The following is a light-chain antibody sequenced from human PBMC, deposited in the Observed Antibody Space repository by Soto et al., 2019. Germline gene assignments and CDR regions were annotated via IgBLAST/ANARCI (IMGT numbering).Light chain of an antibody. V-gene: IGKV1-12*02. Sequence: DIQMTQSPSSVSASVGDRLTITCRASQIINKWLAWYQQKPGKAPTLLIYGASTLQSGVPSRFSGSGSGTDFTLTISSLQPEDFATYYCQQANSFPFTFGLGTKVDIK. CDR1: QIINKW. J-gene: IGKJ3*01. CDR3: QQANSFPFT. CDR2: GAS.